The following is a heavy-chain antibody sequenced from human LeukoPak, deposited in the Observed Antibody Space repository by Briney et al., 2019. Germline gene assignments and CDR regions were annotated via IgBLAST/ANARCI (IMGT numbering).Heavy chain of an antibody. J-gene: IGHJ4*02. CDR3: ASGPTRYSPHPYFDC. CDR1: GYTFTDYY. CDR2: INPNSGGT. Sequence: GASVKVSCKPSGYTFTDYYMHWVRQAPGQGLEWMGWINPNSGGTNYAQKFQGRVTMTRDTSISTVFMELSRLTSDDTAVYFCASGPTRYSPHPYFDCWGQGTLVTVSS. V-gene: IGHV1-2*02. D-gene: IGHD5-18*01.